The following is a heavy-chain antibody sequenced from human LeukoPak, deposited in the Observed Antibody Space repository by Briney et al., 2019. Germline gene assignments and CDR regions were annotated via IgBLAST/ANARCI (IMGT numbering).Heavy chain of an antibody. CDR3: ARVELDYYYYYGMDV. CDR2: IYHSGST. J-gene: IGHJ6*02. CDR1: GGSISSSNW. D-gene: IGHD6-13*01. V-gene: IGHV4-4*02. Sequence: PSGTLSLTCAVSGGSISSSNWWSWVRQPPGKGLEWIGEIYHSGSTNHNPSLKSRVTISVDKSKNQFSLKLSSVTAADTAVYYCARVELDYYYYYGMDVWGQGTTVTVSS.